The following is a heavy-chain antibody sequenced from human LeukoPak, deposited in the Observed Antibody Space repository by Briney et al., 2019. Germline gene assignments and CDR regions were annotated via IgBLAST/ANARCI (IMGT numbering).Heavy chain of an antibody. CDR1: GGSISSSSYY. V-gene: IGHV4-39*07. Sequence: SETLSLTCTVSGGSISSSSYYWGWIRQPPGKGLEWIGEIYHSGSTNYNPSLKSRVTISVDKSKNQFSLKLSSVTAADTAVYYCARDVRGFGGVIDHWGQGTLVTVSS. D-gene: IGHD3-16*01. J-gene: IGHJ5*02. CDR2: IYHSGST. CDR3: ARDVRGFGGVIDH.